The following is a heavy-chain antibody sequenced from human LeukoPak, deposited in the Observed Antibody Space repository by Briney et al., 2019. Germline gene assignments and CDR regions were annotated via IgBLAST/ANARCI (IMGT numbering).Heavy chain of an antibody. CDR2: IYNGGST. Sequence: PSETLSLTCAVSGGSISSYHWGWIRRPPGKGLEWIGNIYNGGSTNYNPSLESRVTISVDTSKNLFSLKLTSVTAADTAMYYCGKTDIYFNPIDYWGPGSLVTVSS. D-gene: IGHD3-9*01. J-gene: IGHJ4*02. V-gene: IGHV4-59*12. CDR3: GKTDIYFNPIDY. CDR1: GGSISSYH.